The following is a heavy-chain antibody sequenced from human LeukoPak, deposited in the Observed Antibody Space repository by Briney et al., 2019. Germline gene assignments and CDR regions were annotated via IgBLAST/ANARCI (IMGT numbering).Heavy chain of an antibody. CDR3: ARPRGVVDAFDI. D-gene: IGHD3-3*01. CDR2: IYYSGST. Sequence: SETLSLTCTVSGGSISSYYWSWIRQPPGKGLEWIGYIYYSGSTNYNPSLKSRVTISVETCKNQFSLKLSSVTAADTAVYYCARPRGVVDAFDIWGQGTMVTVSS. CDR1: GGSISSYY. V-gene: IGHV4-59*01. J-gene: IGHJ3*02.